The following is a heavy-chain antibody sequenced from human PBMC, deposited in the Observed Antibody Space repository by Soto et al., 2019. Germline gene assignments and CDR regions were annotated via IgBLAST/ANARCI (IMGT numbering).Heavy chain of an antibody. CDR3: TTQGYDDNMIFADH. CDR2: IKSKDDGGAT. J-gene: IGHJ4*02. Sequence: EVQLVESGGGLVKAGGSLRLSCGGSGFIFTKAWMSWVRQAPGKGLEWVGRIKSKDDGGATDYAAPVKGRFIISRDDSSNTVYLQMNSLKVEDTAVYYCTTQGYDDNMIFADHWGQGNLVIVSS. CDR1: GFIFTKAW. D-gene: IGHD5-12*01. V-gene: IGHV3-15*01.